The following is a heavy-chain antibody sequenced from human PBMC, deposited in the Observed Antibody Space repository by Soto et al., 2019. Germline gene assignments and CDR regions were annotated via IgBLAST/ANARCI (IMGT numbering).Heavy chain of an antibody. CDR1: GGTFSSYT. Sequence: GASVKVSCKASGGTFSSYTIRWVRQAPGQGLEWMGRIIPILGIANYAQKFQGRVTITADKSTSTAYMELSSLRSEDTAVYYCARDSCSSTSRRKEFDYWGQGTLVTGSS. V-gene: IGHV1-69*04. D-gene: IGHD2-2*01. J-gene: IGHJ4*02. CDR2: IIPILGIA. CDR3: ARDSCSSTSRRKEFDY.